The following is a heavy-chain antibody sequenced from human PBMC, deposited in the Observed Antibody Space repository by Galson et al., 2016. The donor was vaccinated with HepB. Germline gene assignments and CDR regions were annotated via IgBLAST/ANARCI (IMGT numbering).Heavy chain of an antibody. Sequence: SVKVSCKASGFPFTSYAMHWVRQAPGQSLEWLGWINTDNGNTKYPQKFQDRVTITRDTSANTAYVEVSSLSSGDTAVYYCARTGYSSSWNYHDAFDIWGQGTLVTVSS. D-gene: IGHD6-13*01. CDR2: INTDNGNT. CDR1: GFPFTSYA. J-gene: IGHJ3*02. CDR3: ARTGYSSSWNYHDAFDI. V-gene: IGHV1-3*04.